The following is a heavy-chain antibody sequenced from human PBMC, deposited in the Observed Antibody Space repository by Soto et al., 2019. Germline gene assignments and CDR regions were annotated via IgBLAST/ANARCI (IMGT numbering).Heavy chain of an antibody. CDR3: ARLGGYYQAFDQ. J-gene: IGHJ4*02. CDR2: ISHSGST. V-gene: IGHV4-30-2*01. CDR1: GGSISSGGYS. D-gene: IGHD3-22*01. Sequence: SETLSLTCAVSGGSISSGGYSWSWIRQPPGKGLEWIGYISHSGSTYYNPSLKSRVTISLDRSKNQFSLNLTSVTAADTAVYYCARLGGYYQAFDQWGQGSLVTVSS.